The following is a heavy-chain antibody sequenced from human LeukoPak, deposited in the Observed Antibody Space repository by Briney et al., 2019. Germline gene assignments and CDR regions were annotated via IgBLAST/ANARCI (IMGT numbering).Heavy chain of an antibody. CDR2: INHSGST. Sequence: SSETLSLTCTVSGGSISSSSYYWGWIRQPPGKGLEWIGEINHSGSTNYNPSLKSRVTISVDTSKNQFSLKLSSVTAADTAVYYCAREGGPYRPLDYSGQGTLVTVSS. V-gene: IGHV4-39*07. CDR3: AREGGPYRPLDY. CDR1: GGSISSSSYY. J-gene: IGHJ4*02.